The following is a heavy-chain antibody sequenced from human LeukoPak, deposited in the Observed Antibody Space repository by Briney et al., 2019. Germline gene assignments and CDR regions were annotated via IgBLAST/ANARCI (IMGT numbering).Heavy chain of an antibody. Sequence: GASVKVSCKASGYTFTGYYMHWVRQAPGQGLEWMGWINPNSGGTNYAQKFQGRVTMTRDTSNSTAYMELSRLRSDDTAVYYCARVGYSSRVSFDYWGQGTLVTVSS. CDR3: ARVGYSSRVSFDY. D-gene: IGHD6-19*01. V-gene: IGHV1-2*02. CDR2: INPNSGGT. J-gene: IGHJ4*02. CDR1: GYTFTGYY.